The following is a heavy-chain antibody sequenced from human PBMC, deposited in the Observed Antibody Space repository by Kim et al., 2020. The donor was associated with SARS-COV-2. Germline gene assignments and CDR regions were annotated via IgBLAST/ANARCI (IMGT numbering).Heavy chain of an antibody. Sequence: SVKVSCKASGGTFSSYAISWVRQAPGQGLEWMGGIIPIFGTANYAQKFQGRVTITADESTSTAYMELSSLRSEDTAVYYCATSGGYGSGEYYYYGMDVWGQGTTVTVSS. V-gene: IGHV1-69*13. D-gene: IGHD3-10*01. J-gene: IGHJ6*02. CDR2: IIPIFGTA. CDR1: GGTFSSYA. CDR3: ATSGGYGSGEYYYYGMDV.